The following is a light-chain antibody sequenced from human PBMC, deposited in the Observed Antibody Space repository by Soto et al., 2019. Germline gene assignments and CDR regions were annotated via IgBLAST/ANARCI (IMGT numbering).Light chain of an antibody. J-gene: IGKJ2*01. CDR1: QSVSSTY. CDR2: GAS. CDR3: QHYSNSPYT. Sequence: IVLTQSPGTMSFSPGERATLSCRASQSVSSTYLAWYPQKVGQAPRLQIYGASNRATGIPHRFSGSGSGTDFTLTINSLEPGDFAVYYVQHYSNSPYTFGHGTKLEIK. V-gene: IGKV3-20*01.